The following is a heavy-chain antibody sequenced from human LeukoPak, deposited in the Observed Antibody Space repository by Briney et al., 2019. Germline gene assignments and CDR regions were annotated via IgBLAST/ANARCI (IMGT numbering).Heavy chain of an antibody. CDR1: GYSFTGYY. D-gene: IGHD3-22*01. J-gene: IGHJ4*02. CDR2: INPNSGGT. Sequence: ASVKVSCKASGYSFTGYYIHWVRQAPGQGLEWMGWINPNSGGTNYAQKFQGRVTMTRDTSISTAYMELSRLRSDDTAVYYCARADSSGYYGVDYWGQGTLVTVSS. CDR3: ARADSSGYYGVDY. V-gene: IGHV1-2*02.